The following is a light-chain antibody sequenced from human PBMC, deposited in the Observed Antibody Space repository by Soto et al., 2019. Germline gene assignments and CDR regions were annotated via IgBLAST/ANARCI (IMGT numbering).Light chain of an antibody. CDR2: GTS. CDR3: QQSHSTLLIT. V-gene: IGKV1-39*01. Sequence: DIQMTQSPSFLSASVGDRVTISCRESQAINTYLNWYQQKPGKAPKLLIYGTSDLQNGVPSRFSGVGSGTDFTLTISSLQPEDFATYYCQQSHSTLLITFGQGTRLEV. J-gene: IGKJ5*01. CDR1: QAINTY.